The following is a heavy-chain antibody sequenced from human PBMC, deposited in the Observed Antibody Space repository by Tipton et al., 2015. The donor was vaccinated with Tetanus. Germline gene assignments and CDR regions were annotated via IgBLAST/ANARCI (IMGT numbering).Heavy chain of an antibody. Sequence: TLSLTCAVSGASISSIYSWSWIRQSPGKGLEWIGEINHSGSTTYSPSFKSRVTISVDTPKNQFSLKLTSLTVADTAVYYCARGGSYSYGPRGFDLWGRGTLVTVSS. CDR1: GASISSIYS. D-gene: IGHD5-18*01. CDR2: INHSGST. V-gene: IGHV4-4*02. CDR3: ARGGSYSYGPRGFDL. J-gene: IGHJ2*01.